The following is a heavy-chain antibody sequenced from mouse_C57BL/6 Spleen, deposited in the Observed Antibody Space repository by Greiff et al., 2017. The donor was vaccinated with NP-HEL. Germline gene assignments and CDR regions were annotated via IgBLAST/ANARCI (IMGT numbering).Heavy chain of an antibody. Sequence: VQLQQSGAELVKPGASVKLSCKASGYTFTEYTIHWVKQRSGQGLEWIGRFYPGSGSIKYNEKFKDKATLTAAQSSSTVYMELSRLTSEDSAVYFCARHEDYYGSSYGFAYWGQGTLVTVSA. CDR3: ARHEDYYGSSYGFAY. CDR1: GYTFTEYT. D-gene: IGHD1-1*01. V-gene: IGHV1-62-2*01. CDR2: FYPGSGSI. J-gene: IGHJ3*01.